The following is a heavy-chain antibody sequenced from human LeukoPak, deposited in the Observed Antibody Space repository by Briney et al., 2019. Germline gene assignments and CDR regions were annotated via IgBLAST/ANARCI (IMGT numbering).Heavy chain of an antibody. V-gene: IGHV3-11*05. CDR1: GFSVSDYS. CDR2: VMSGRGST. J-gene: IGHJ4*02. CDR3: TRERRGSYYAFES. Sequence: GGSLRLSCAASGFSVSDYSISWIRQSPGKGPEWISYVMSGRGSTNYADSVKGRFTISRDNAKNSVALQLDGLRADDTAVYFCTRERRGSYYAFESWGQGTLVTVS. D-gene: IGHD3-16*01.